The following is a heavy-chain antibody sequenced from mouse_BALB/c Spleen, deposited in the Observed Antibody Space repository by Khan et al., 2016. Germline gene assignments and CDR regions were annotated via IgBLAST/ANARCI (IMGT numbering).Heavy chain of an antibody. CDR3: ARTHYRYDDGFAY. V-gene: IGHV1S137*01. Sequence: VQLQESGAELVRPGVSVKISCKGSGYTFTDYAMHWVKQSHAKSLEWIGVISTYYGDVSYNQKFKGKATMTVDKSSSTAYMELARLTSEDSAIYYCARTHYRYDDGFAYWGQGTLVTVSA. CDR1: GYTFTDYA. J-gene: IGHJ3*01. CDR2: ISTYYGDV. D-gene: IGHD2-14*01.